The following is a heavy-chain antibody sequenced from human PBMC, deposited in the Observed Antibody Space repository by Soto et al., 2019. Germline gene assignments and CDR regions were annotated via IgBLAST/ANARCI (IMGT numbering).Heavy chain of an antibody. V-gene: IGHV4-61*05. J-gene: IGHJ5*02. CDR1: GGSISSCGDS. CDR2: IYYSGTT. Sequence: SETLSLACAVSGGSISSCGDSWAWNRQPPGKGLEWVGYIYYSGTTNYNPSLKSRVTISVDTSKNQFSLKLSSVTAADTAVYYCARHYYGSGSYYNPWFDPWGQGTLVTVSS. D-gene: IGHD3-10*01. CDR3: ARHYYGSGSYYNPWFDP.